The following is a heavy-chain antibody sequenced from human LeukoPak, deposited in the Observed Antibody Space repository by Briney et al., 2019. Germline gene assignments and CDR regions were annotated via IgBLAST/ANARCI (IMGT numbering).Heavy chain of an antibody. J-gene: IGHJ4*02. CDR3: AREYSSGPGGFDY. V-gene: IGHV3-9*01. CDR1: GFTFSSYA. D-gene: IGHD6-19*01. CDR2: ISWNSGSI. Sequence: PGGSLRLSCAASGFTFSSYAMSWVRQAPGKGLEWVSGISWNSGSIGYADSVKGRFTISRDNAKNSLYLQMNSLRAEDTALYYCAREYSSGPGGFDYWGQGTLVTVSS.